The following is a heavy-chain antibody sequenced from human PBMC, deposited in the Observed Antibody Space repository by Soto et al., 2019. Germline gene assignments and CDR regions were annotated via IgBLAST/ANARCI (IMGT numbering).Heavy chain of an antibody. V-gene: IGHV1-8*01. CDR1: GDTFSNFD. CDR3: ATMIRGLIHWLDP. J-gene: IGHJ5*02. D-gene: IGHD3-16*01. CDR2: MYPNNGQT. Sequence: QVQLVQSGAEVKRPGASVKVSCKASGDTFSNFDFNWVRQATGQGPEWMGWMYPNNGQTAYARTFQGRVTMTWNSSTSTAYMELSSLTSEDTAVYYCATMIRGLIHWLDPWGQGTLVTVFS.